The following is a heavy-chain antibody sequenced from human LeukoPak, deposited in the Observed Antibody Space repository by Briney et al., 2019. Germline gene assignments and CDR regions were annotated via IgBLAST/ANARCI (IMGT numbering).Heavy chain of an antibody. CDR1: GGSISSGGYS. CDR3: ARERYYYDSSGYYYVYYFDY. D-gene: IGHD3-22*01. CDR2: IYYSGST. V-gene: IGHV4-30-4*07. J-gene: IGHJ4*02. Sequence: SETLSLTCAVSGGSISSGGYSWSWFRQPPGKGLEWIGYIYYSGSTYYNPSLKSRVSISVDTSKSQFSLKLSSVTAADTAVYYCARERYYYDSSGYYYVYYFDYWGQGTLVTVSS.